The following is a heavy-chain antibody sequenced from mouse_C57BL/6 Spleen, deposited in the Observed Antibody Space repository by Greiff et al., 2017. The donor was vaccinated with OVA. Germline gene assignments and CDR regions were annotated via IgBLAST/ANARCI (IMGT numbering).Heavy chain of an antibody. D-gene: IGHD1-1*01. V-gene: IGHV3-6*01. CDR3: AREGLYYYGSRFDY. CDR2: ISYDGSN. CDR1: GYSITSGYY. J-gene: IGHJ2*01. Sequence: VQLQQSGPGLVKPSQSLSLTCSVTGYSITSGYYWNWIRQFPGNKLEWMGYISYDGSNNYNPSLKNRISITRDTSKNQFFLKLNSVTTEDTATYYCAREGLYYYGSRFDYWGQGTTLTVSS.